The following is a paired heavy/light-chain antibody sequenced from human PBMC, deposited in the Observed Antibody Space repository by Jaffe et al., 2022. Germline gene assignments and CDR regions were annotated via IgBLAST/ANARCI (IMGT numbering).Heavy chain of an antibody. CDR2: INSSGGGT. V-gene: IGHV1-46*02. D-gene: IGHD6-13*01. CDR3: ARSSSWYVIYFDN. J-gene: IGHJ4*02. Sequence: QVQLVQSGAEVKKPGASVTVSCKASGYTFNSYYIHWVRQAPGQGLEWMGIINSSGGGTRYAEKFQGRVTMTRDTSTSTVYMELSSLRSEDTAVYYCARSSSWYVIYFDNWGQGTLVTVSS. CDR1: GYTFNSYY.
Light chain of an antibody. CDR2: GAS. J-gene: IGKJ4*01. CDR1: QSVSSSR. V-gene: IGKV3-20*01. Sequence: EIVLTQSPGTLSLSPGERATLSCRASQSVSSSRLAWYHQKPGQAPRLLIYGASTRATGIPDRFSGSGSGTDFTLTISRLEPEDFAVYFCQQYGSTPPLTFGGGTKVEIK. CDR3: QQYGSTPPLT.